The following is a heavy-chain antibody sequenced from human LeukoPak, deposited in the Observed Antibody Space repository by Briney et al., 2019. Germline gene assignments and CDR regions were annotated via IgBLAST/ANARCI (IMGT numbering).Heavy chain of an antibody. V-gene: IGHV4-39*07. D-gene: IGHD2-8*01. CDR3: ARVNGGGGGRCTNGVCYKNYYYYMDV. CDR1: GGSISSSSYY. J-gene: IGHJ6*03. CDR2: IYYSGST. Sequence: SETRSRTCTVSGGSISSSSYYWGWIRQPPGKGLEWIGSIYYSGSTYYNAPLKSRVTISVDTSKNQVFLKLSSVTAADTAVYFCARVNGGGGGRCTNGVCYKNYYYYMDVWGKGTTVTVSS.